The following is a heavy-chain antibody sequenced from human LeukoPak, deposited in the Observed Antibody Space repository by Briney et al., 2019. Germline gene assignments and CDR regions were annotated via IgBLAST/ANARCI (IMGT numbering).Heavy chain of an antibody. D-gene: IGHD1-26*01. V-gene: IGHV4-61*02. CDR3: ARDTWGLLLSGDNWFDP. J-gene: IGHJ5*02. CDR2: ICTSGST. CDR1: GGSISSGSYY. Sequence: PSQTLSLTCTVSGGSISSGSYYWSWIRQPAGKGLEWIGRICTSGSTNYNPSLKSRVTISVDTSKNQFSLKLSSVTAADTAVYYCARDTWGLLLSGDNWFDPWGQGTLVTVSS.